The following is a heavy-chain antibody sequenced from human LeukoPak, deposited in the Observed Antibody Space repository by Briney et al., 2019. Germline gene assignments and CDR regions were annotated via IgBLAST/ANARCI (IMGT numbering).Heavy chain of an antibody. J-gene: IGHJ3*01. V-gene: IGHV4-59*12. CDR3: ARGGRGAAAV. CDR2: IYYIGIT. CDR1: GGSISTYY. Sequence: PSETLSLTCTVSGGSISTYYWSWIRQPPGKGLEWIGYIYYIGITNYNPSLKSRVTISVDTSKNQFSLKLSSVTAADTAVYYCARGGRGAAAVWGQGTMVTVSS. D-gene: IGHD6-13*01.